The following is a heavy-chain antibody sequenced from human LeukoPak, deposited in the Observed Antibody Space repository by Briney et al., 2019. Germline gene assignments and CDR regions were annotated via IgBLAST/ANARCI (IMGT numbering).Heavy chain of an antibody. J-gene: IGHJ4*02. CDR1: GYTLTGYY. D-gene: IGHD3-9*01. V-gene: IGHV1-2*02. CDR3: ARSAHLTGFDY. CDR2: INPHSGGT. Sequence: GASVRVSCKASGYTLTGYYMNWVRQTPGQGLEWMGWINPHSGGTNYAQTFQGRVTMTRDTSISTAYMELSRLRSDDTAVYYCARSAHLTGFDYWGQGTLVTVSS.